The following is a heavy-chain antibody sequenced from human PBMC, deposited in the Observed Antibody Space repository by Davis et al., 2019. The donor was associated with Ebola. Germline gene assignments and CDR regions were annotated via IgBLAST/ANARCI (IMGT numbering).Heavy chain of an antibody. CDR2: IIPILGIA. D-gene: IGHD3-10*01. V-gene: IGHV1-69*04. CDR3: AREYYGSGSYLGESWFDP. CDR1: GGTFSSYA. Sequence: SVKVSCKASGGTFSSYAISWVRQAPGQGLEWMGRIIPILGIANYAQKFQGRVTITADKSTSTAYMELSSLRSEDTAVYYCAREYYGSGSYLGESWFDPWGQGTLVTVSS. J-gene: IGHJ5*02.